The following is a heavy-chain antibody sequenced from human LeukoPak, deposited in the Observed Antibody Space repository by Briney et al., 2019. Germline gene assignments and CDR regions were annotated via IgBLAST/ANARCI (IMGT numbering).Heavy chain of an antibody. V-gene: IGHV3-53*01. CDR2: IYSGGST. CDR3: ARCVRGTMIGAFDI. Sequence: GGSLRLSCAASGFTFSSNYMSWVRQAPGKGLEWVSVIYSGGSTYYADSVKGRFTISRDNSKNTLYLQMNSLRAEDTAVYYCARCVRGTMIGAFDIWGRGTMVTVSS. CDR1: GFTFSSNY. D-gene: IGHD3-22*01. J-gene: IGHJ3*02.